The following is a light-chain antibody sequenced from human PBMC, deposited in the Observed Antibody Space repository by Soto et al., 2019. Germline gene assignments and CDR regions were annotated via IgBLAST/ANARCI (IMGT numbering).Light chain of an antibody. CDR1: QSVSSN. V-gene: IGKV3-15*01. J-gene: IGKJ5*01. CDR3: QQRNNWPRLT. CDR2: GAS. Sequence: EIVMTQSPATLSVSPGERATLSCRASQSVSSNLAWYQQKPGQAPRLLIYGASTRANGIPARFSGSGSGTEFTLTISSLQSEDFAVYYCQQRNNWPRLTFGQGTRLEIK.